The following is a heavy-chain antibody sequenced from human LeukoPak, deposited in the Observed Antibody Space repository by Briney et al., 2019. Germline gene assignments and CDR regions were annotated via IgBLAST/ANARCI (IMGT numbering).Heavy chain of an antibody. J-gene: IGHJ4*02. V-gene: IGHV4-34*01. Sequence: SETLSLTCAVYGGSFSGYYWSWIRQPPGKGLEWIGEINHSGSTNYNPSLKSRVTISVDTSKNQFSLKLSSVTAADTAVYYCARARGRFFDYWGQGTLVTISS. CDR2: INHSGST. CDR1: GGSFSGYY. CDR3: ARARGRFFDY.